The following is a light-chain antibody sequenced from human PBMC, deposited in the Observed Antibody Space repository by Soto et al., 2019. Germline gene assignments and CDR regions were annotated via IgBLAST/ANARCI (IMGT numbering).Light chain of an antibody. Sequence: EIVLTQSPGTLSLSPGERATLSCRASQSVASYLAWYQQKPGQAPRLLIYDASNRATGIPARFSGSGSGADFTLTISSLEPEDFAVYYCQQRFNWPPTFGQGTRLEIK. J-gene: IGKJ5*01. CDR3: QQRFNWPPT. CDR2: DAS. V-gene: IGKV3-11*01. CDR1: QSVASY.